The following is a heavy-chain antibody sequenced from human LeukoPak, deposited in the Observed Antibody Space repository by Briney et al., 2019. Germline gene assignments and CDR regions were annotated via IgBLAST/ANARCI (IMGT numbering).Heavy chain of an antibody. D-gene: IGHD5-18*01. Sequence: GGSLRLSCAASGFTFSNAWMSWVRQAPGKGLEWVGRIKSKTDGGTTDYAAPVKGRFTISRDDSKNTLYLQMNSLKTEDTAVYYCTTEDTAMVTGAFDIWGQGTMVTVSS. V-gene: IGHV3-15*01. CDR2: IKSKTDGGTT. J-gene: IGHJ3*02. CDR1: GFTFSNAW. CDR3: TTEDTAMVTGAFDI.